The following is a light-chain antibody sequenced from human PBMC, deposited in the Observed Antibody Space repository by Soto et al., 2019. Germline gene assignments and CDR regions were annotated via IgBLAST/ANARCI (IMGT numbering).Light chain of an antibody. Sequence: QSALTQPASVSGSPGQSITISCTGTSSDVGGYNYVSWYQQHPGKAPKLMIYDVSNRPSGVSNRFSGSKSGNTASLTISELQAEDEADYYCSSYTSSSAVVFGGGTKLTVL. V-gene: IGLV2-14*01. CDR1: SSDVGGYNY. J-gene: IGLJ2*01. CDR2: DVS. CDR3: SSYTSSSAVV.